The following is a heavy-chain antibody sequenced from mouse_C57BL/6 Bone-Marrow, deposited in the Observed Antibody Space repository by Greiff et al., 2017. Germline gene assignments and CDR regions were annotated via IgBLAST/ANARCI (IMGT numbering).Heavy chain of an antibody. Sequence: QVQLQQPGAELVMPGASVKLSCKASGYTFTSYWMHWVKQKPGQGLEWIGEIDPSDSYTNYNQKFKGKSTLTVDKSSSTAYMQLSSLTSEDSAVYYWARDSSGLLDYWGQGTTLTVSS. CDR2: IDPSDSYT. J-gene: IGHJ2*01. D-gene: IGHD3-2*02. V-gene: IGHV1-69*01. CDR3: ARDSSGLLDY. CDR1: GYTFTSYW.